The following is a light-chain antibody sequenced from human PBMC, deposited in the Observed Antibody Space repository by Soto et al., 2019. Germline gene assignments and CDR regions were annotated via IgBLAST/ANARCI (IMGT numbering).Light chain of an antibody. CDR1: QSISDS. V-gene: IGKV1-5*01. Sequence: DIQMTQSPSTLSTSIGDRVTITCPATQSISDSLDWYQQKPGKAPFLLISDASNLERGVPSRFSGIGSGTEFALTISSTQSEYVGTYYCQHSSGYSRTCGEGPKVEIK. J-gene: IGKJ4*02. CDR3: QHSSGYSRT. CDR2: DAS.